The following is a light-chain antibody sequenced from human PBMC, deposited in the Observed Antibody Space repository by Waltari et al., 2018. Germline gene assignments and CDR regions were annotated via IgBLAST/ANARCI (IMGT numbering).Light chain of an antibody. CDR3: EQSYSTPLT. V-gene: IGKV1-39*01. CDR1: QTISTS. J-gene: IGKJ4*01. CDR2: GAS. Sequence: IQITQSPSPPSASFWNRITITFPPNQTISTSLKWYQQKPGKTPKLLIYGASNLQSGVPSRFSGSGSGTDFTLTISSLQPEDSATYYCEQSYSTPLTVGGGTKVEIK.